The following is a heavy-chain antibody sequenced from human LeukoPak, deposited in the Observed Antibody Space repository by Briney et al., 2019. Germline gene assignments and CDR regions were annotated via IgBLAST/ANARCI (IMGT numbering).Heavy chain of an antibody. D-gene: IGHD3/OR15-3a*01. CDR1: GDSIRNSY. V-gene: IGHV4-39*01. J-gene: IGHJ4*02. Sequence: SETLSLTCTVSGDSIRNSYWGWIRQPPGKGLEWIGSIYYSGNTYYNASLKSQVSISIDTSKNQFSLRLTSVTAADTAVYYCARQTGSGLFILPGGQGTLVTVSS. CDR2: IYYSGNT. CDR3: ARQTGSGLFILP.